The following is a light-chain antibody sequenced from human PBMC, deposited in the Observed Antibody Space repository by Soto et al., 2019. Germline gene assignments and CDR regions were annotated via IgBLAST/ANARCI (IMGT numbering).Light chain of an antibody. Sequence: EIVLTQSPATLSLSPGERATLSCRASQTFSSHLAWYQQKPGQAPRLLIYDASKRATGIPARFSGRGSGTDFTLTSSSLEPEDSAVYYCQQRSNWPPVITFGQGTRLEIK. J-gene: IGKJ5*01. CDR1: QTFSSH. CDR2: DAS. CDR3: QQRSNWPPVIT. V-gene: IGKV3-11*01.